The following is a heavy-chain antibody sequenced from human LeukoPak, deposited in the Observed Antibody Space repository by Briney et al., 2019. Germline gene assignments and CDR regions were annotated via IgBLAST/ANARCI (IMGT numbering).Heavy chain of an antibody. Sequence: GGSLRLSCAASGFTFSSYAMSWVRQAPGKGLEWVSSISSSSSYIYYAGSVKGRFTISRDNAKNSLYLQMNSLRAEDTAVYYCAREDYGSRSGDYWGQGTLVTVSS. CDR1: GFTFSSYA. CDR2: ISSSSSYI. J-gene: IGHJ4*02. V-gene: IGHV3-21*01. D-gene: IGHD3-10*01. CDR3: AREDYGSRSGDY.